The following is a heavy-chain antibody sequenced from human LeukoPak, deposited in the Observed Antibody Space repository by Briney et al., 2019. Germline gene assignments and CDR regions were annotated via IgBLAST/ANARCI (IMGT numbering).Heavy chain of an antibody. Sequence: PGGSLRLSCAVSGFIFSDYGFHWVRQAPGKGLEWVAVTRFDGSIKQYADSVKGRFTISRDESKNTLYLQMNFLKSEDTAVYYCARWGGTRQYYFDYWGQGTLVTVSS. D-gene: IGHD1-1*01. CDR3: ARWGGTRQYYFDY. CDR2: TRFDGSIK. V-gene: IGHV3-33*01. J-gene: IGHJ4*02. CDR1: GFIFSDYG.